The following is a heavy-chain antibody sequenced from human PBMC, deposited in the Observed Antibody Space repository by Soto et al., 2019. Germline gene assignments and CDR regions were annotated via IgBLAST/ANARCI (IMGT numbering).Heavy chain of an antibody. CDR2: INAGNGNT. V-gene: IGHV1-3*01. CDR1: GYTFTSYA. J-gene: IGHJ4*02. D-gene: IGHD2-21*02. Sequence: ASVKVSCKASGYTFTSYAMHWVRQAPGQRLEWMGWINAGNGNTKYSQKFQGRVTITRDTSASTAYMELSSLRSEDTAVYYCARSIVVVTAPAYSSRGTLVNVSS. CDR3: ARSIVVVTAPAY.